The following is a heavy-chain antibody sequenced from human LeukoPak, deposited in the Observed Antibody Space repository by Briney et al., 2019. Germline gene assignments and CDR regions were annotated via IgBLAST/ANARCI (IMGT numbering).Heavy chain of an antibody. CDR2: INHSGST. CDR1: GGSFSGYY. CDR3: ARVSLVRGAPDYYFDY. D-gene: IGHD3-10*01. J-gene: IGHJ4*02. Sequence: SETLSLTCAVYGGSFSGYYWSWIRQPPGKGLEWIGEINHSGSTNYNPSLRSRVTMSVDTSKNQFSLKLSSVTAADTAVYYCARVSLVRGAPDYYFDYWGQGTLVTVSS. V-gene: IGHV4-34*01.